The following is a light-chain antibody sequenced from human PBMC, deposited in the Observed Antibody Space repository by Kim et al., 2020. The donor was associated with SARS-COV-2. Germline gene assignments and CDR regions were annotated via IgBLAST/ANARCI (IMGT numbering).Light chain of an antibody. CDR2: DVS. J-gene: IGKJ4*01. V-gene: IGKV3-15*01. CDR1: RSISNN. CDR3: QQYNNWPPCT. Sequence: SPGERATLSCRASRSISNNLAWYQQKPGQPPRLLIYDVSFRATGIPARFSGSGSGTEFTLTIRSLQSEDFADYYCQQYNNWPPCTFGGGTKVDIK.